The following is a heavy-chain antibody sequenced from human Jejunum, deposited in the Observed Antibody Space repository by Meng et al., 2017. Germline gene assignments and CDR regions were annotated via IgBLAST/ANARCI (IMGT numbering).Heavy chain of an antibody. D-gene: IGHD1-14*01. V-gene: IGHV3-23*01. CDR1: GFTFSSST. J-gene: IGHJ4*02. CDR2: ITSGGIT. CDR3: AKLTTN. Sequence: GESLKISCAASGFTFSSSTMSWVRQAPGKGLEWVSAITSGGITYFADSVKGRFTISRDNSKNTLYLQMNTLRAEDTATYYCAKLTTNWGQETLVTVSS.